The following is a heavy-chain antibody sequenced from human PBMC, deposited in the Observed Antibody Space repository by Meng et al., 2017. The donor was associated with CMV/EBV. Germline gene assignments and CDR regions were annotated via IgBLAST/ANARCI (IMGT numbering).Heavy chain of an antibody. D-gene: IGHD6-6*01. CDR2: ITGSGDTT. J-gene: IGHJ5*02. Sequence: GFIFNHDAMTWVRQAPGKGLEWVSSITGSGDTTYYADSVKGRFTISRDNSKNTLYLQVNSLRAEDTALYYCVKDPGSTRPFNWFDPWGQGTLVTVSS. CDR1: GFIFNHDA. CDR3: VKDPGSTRPFNWFDP. V-gene: IGHV3-23*01.